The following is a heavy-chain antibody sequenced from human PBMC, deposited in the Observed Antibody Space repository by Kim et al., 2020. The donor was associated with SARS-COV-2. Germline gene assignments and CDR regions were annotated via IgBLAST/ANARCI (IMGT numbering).Heavy chain of an antibody. CDR2: IIPIFGTA. CDR3: ARARDRNSYYYYGIDV. CDR1: GGTFSSYA. Sequence: SVKVSCKASGGTFSSYAISWVRQAPGQGLEWMGGIIPIFGTANYAQKFQGRVTITADESTSTAYMELSSLRSEDTAVYYCARARDRNSYYYYGIDVWGQGTTVTVSS. V-gene: IGHV1-69*13. J-gene: IGHJ6*02.